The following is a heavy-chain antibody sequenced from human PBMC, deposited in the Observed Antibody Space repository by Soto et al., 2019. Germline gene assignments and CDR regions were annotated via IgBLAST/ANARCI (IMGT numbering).Heavy chain of an antibody. Sequence: GGSLKISFRCSGYSFTSYLVILGLQVPGKGLEWMGRIDPSDSYTNYSPSFQCHVTISADKSISTAYLQWSSLKASDTAMYYCATEIDYAGKYRVFSELDYWGQGTLVTVSS. CDR3: ATEIDYAGKYRVFSELDY. CDR1: GYSFTSYL. J-gene: IGHJ4*02. V-gene: IGHV5-10-1*01. CDR2: IDPSDSYT. D-gene: IGHD4-17*01.